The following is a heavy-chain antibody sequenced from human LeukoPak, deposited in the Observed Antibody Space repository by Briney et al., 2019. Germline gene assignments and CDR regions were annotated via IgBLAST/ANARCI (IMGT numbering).Heavy chain of an antibody. J-gene: IGHJ4*02. CDR3: ATFRGVPPG. CDR1: GFTFSSYA. D-gene: IGHD3-16*01. CDR2: LSGSGGST. V-gene: IGHV3-23*01. Sequence: QTGGSLRLSCAASGFTFSSYAMSWVRQAPGKGLEWVSGLSGSGGSTYYADSVKGRFTISRDNSKNTLFLQMNSLRAEDTALYYCATFRGVPPGWGQGTLVTVSS.